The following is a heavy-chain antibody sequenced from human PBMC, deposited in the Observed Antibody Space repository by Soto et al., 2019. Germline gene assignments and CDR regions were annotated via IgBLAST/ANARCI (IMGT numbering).Heavy chain of an antibody. D-gene: IGHD1-1*01. CDR2: ISTERDLT. CDR3: ARDPTANRASVYFDL. J-gene: IGHJ2*01. CDR1: GYAFTNYD. V-gene: IGHV1-18*04. Sequence: QVRLVQSEGEVQKPGASVKVSCRASGYAFTNYDISGVRQVSGQGRERMGGISTERDLTKYAQKFQGRGTMTTDTFTTSAYMELKSVRFDDAAVYYCARDPTANRASVYFDLWGRGTLGNVSS.